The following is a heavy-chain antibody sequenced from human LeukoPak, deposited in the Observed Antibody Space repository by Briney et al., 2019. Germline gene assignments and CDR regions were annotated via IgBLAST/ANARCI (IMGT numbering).Heavy chain of an antibody. CDR1: GFTFSSYV. CDR3: AKPPTPTSGWYFGY. V-gene: IGHV3-23*01. J-gene: IGHJ4*02. Sequence: GGSLRPSCAASGFTFSSYVMSWVRQAPGKGLEWVSAISGSGGSTYYAESVRDRFTISRDTSKNTLFLQMNSLRAEDTAVYYCAKPPTPTSGWYFGYWGQGTLVTVSS. CDR2: ISGSGGST. D-gene: IGHD6-19*01.